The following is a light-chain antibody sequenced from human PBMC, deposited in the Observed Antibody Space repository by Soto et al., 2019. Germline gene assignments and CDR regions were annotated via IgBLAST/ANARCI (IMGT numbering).Light chain of an antibody. CDR2: DAS. J-gene: IGKJ1*01. CDR3: QQYNSYSWT. CDR1: QSISSW. V-gene: IGKV1-5*01. Sequence: DIQMTQSPSTLSASVGDRVTITCRASQSISSWLAWYQQKPGKAPKIMSYDASSLESGVPSRFRGSGSGTEFTLTISSLKPDDFETYYCQQYNSYSWTFGQGTKVDIK.